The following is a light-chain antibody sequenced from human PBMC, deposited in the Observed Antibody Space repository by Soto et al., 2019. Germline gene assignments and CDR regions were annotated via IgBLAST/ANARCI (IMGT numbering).Light chain of an antibody. V-gene: IGKV3-20*01. CDR3: QQYGRSRT. J-gene: IGKJ1*01. CDR2: GAS. CDR1: HSVNSNY. Sequence: ETSLTLSPGTLSLSSGDRATLSCRASHSVNSNYLAWLQQTPGHAPRLLIYGASSRAPGIPDGFSGGGAGTDFITTTISRLDAEDVAVYYCQQYGRSRTFGQGTKVDIK.